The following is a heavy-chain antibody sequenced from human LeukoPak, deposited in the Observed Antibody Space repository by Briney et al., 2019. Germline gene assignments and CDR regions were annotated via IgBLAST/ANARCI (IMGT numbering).Heavy chain of an antibody. J-gene: IGHJ5*02. Sequence: SETLSLTCTVSRAALSTYVWSWIRQSPGTGLEWSGDIYSSGSTRYTPSLKSPVTISLDPSKNQFARTLRSLTAADTALYYCARDFWSGSVGFDPWGQGTLATVSS. CDR1: RAALSTYV. V-gene: IGHV4-59*01. CDR2: IYSSGST. CDR3: ARDFWSGSVGFDP. D-gene: IGHD3-3*01.